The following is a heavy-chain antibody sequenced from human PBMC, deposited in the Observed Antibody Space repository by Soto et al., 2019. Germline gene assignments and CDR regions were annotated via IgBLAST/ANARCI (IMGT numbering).Heavy chain of an antibody. CDR1: GGSISSYY. Sequence: SETLSLTCTVSGGSISSYYWSWIRQPPGKGLEWIGYIYYSGSTNYNPSLKSRVTISVDTSKNQFSLKLTSVTAADTAVYYCARDKITGLFDYWGQGTLVT. D-gene: IGHD2-8*02. J-gene: IGHJ4*02. V-gene: IGHV4-59*12. CDR3: ARDKITGLFDY. CDR2: IYYSGST.